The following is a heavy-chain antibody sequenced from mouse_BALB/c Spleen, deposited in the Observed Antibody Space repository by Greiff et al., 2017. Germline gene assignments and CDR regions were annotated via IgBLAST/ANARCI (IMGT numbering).Heavy chain of an antibody. CDR1: GYTFTSYY. CDR3: TMTPSSSYDGYYARVWAY. CDR2: INPSNGGT. Sequence: QVQLQQSGAELVKPGASVKLSCKASGYTFTSYYMYWVKQRPGQGLEWIGEINPSNGGTNFNEKFKSKATLTVDKSSSTAYMQLSSLTSEDSAVYYCTMTPSSSYDGYYARVWAYWGQGTLVTVSA. J-gene: IGHJ3*01. D-gene: IGHD2-3*01. V-gene: IGHV1S81*02.